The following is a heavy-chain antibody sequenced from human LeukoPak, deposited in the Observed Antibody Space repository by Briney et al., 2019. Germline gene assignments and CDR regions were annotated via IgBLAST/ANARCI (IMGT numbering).Heavy chain of an antibody. Sequence: PGGSLRLSCTVSGFTFSGHWMNWGRQAPGKGLEWVANIKYDGSEKGYVDSVEGRFTMSRDNSKNSLFLQMNSLRAEDTAVYYCATRNIFEYWGQGTLVTVSS. J-gene: IGHJ4*02. CDR3: ATRNIFEY. V-gene: IGHV3-7*01. CDR1: GFTFSGHW. CDR2: IKYDGSEK.